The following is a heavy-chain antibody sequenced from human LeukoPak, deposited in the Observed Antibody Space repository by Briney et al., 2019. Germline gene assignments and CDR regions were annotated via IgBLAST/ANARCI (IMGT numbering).Heavy chain of an antibody. CDR3: ARGPRGQRFDY. Sequence: ASVTVSCKASGHTFNTYYIHWVRQAPGQGLEWMGLINPGGGDTSYAQNLQGRVTMTRDTSTSTVYLELSNLRSEDTAVYYCARGPRGQRFDYWGQGTLVTVSS. CDR1: GHTFNTYY. CDR2: INPGGGDT. V-gene: IGHV1-46*02. D-gene: IGHD1-1*01. J-gene: IGHJ4*02.